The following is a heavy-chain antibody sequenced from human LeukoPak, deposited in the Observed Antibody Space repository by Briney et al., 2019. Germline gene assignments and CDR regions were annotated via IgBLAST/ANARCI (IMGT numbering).Heavy chain of an antibody. CDR2: INPNSGGT. Sequence: ASVKVSCKASGYTFTGYYMHWVRQAPGQGLEWMGWINPNSGGTNYAQKFQGRVTMTRDTSISTAYMELSRLRSDDTAVYYCARTTEVHSWQTRYYSYYMDVWGKGTTVTVSS. V-gene: IGHV1-2*02. CDR1: GYTFTGYY. CDR3: ARTTEVHSWQTRYYSYYMDV. D-gene: IGHD6-13*01. J-gene: IGHJ6*03.